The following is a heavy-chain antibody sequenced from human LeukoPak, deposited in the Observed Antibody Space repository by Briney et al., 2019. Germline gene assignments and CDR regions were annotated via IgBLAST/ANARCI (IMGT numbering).Heavy chain of an antibody. CDR1: GFAFNTYW. J-gene: IGHJ5*02. CDR3: AKVGVALIRGSPFDP. Sequence: GGSLRLSCAASGFAFNTYWMNWVRQAPGKGLEWVANINQDGSEKYYVDSVKGRFTISRDNSKNTLYLEMNSLRAEDTAVYYCAKVGVALIRGSPFDPWGQGTLVTVSS. V-gene: IGHV3-7*03. CDR2: INQDGSEK. D-gene: IGHD2-15*01.